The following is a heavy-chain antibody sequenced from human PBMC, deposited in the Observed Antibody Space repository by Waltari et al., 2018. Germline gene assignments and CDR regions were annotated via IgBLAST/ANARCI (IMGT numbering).Heavy chain of an antibody. CDR1: GFTFSSYS. CDR2: ISSSSSYI. Sequence: EVQLVESGGGLVKPGGSLRLSCAASGFTFSSYSMNWVRQAPGKGLEWVSSISSSSSYIYYADSVKGRVTSSRDNAKNSLYLQMNSLRAEDTAVYYCVRGGVTMVRGALDYWGQGTLVTVSS. J-gene: IGHJ4*02. CDR3: VRGGVTMVRGALDY. D-gene: IGHD3-10*01. V-gene: IGHV3-21*01.